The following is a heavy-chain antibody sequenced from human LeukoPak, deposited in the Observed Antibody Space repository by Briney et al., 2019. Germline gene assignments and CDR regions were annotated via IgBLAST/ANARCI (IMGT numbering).Heavy chain of an antibody. J-gene: IGHJ4*02. D-gene: IGHD3-10*01. Sequence: GGSLRLSCAASGFTFSSYAMSWVRQAPGKGLEWVSTISGSDGSTYYADSVKGRFTISRDNSKNTLYLQMNSLRAEDSAVYYCAKDPLWLGEIGPYYFDYWGQGTLVIVSS. CDR3: AKDPLWLGEIGPYYFDY. CDR1: GFTFSSYA. V-gene: IGHV3-23*01. CDR2: ISGSDGST.